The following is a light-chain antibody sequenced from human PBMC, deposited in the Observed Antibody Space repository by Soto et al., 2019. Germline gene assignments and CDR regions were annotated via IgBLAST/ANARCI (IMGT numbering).Light chain of an antibody. J-gene: IGKJ4*01. Sequence: DIQMTQSPSSLSASVGDRVTITCRASQSIGDNLNLYQLKPGTAPILLIYAASNLQSGVPSRFSGSGSGTDFTLTISNLQPEDFVNYFCQQSFTTPPTFGGGTKVEIQ. V-gene: IGKV1-39*01. CDR2: AAS. CDR3: QQSFTTPPT. CDR1: QSIGDN.